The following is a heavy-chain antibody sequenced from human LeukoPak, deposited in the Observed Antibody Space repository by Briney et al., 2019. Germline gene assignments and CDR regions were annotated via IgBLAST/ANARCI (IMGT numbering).Heavy chain of an antibody. CDR1: GYTLTELS. CDR3: AIRITIFGVVTYFDC. Sequence: ASVKVSCKVSGYTLTELSMHWVRQAPGKGLEWMGGLDPEDGETIYAQKFQGRVTMTEDTSTDTAYMELSSLRSEDTAVYYCAIRITIFGVVTYFDCWGQGTLVTVSS. J-gene: IGHJ4*02. CDR2: LDPEDGET. D-gene: IGHD3-3*01. V-gene: IGHV1-24*01.